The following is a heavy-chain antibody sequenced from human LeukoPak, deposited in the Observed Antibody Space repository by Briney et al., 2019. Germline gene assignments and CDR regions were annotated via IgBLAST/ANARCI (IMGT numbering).Heavy chain of an antibody. Sequence: SETLSLTCTVSGGSISSYYWSWIRQPPGKGLEWIGYIYTSGSTNYNPSLKSRVTISVDTSKNQFSLKLSSVTAADTAVYYCARCPLGGYYYYMDVWGKGTTVTVSS. CDR1: GGSISSYY. D-gene: IGHD3-16*01. CDR2: IYTSGST. CDR3: ARCPLGGYYYYMDV. J-gene: IGHJ6*03. V-gene: IGHV4-4*09.